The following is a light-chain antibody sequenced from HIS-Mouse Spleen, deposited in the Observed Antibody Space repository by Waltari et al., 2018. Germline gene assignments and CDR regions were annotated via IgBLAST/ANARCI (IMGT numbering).Light chain of an antibody. CDR1: SSNIGSNS. CDR3: AAWDDSLSGRV. CDR2: RNN. J-gene: IGLJ3*02. Sequence: QSVLTQPPSASGTPGQRVTISCSGSSSNIGSNSLSWYQQLPGTAPKRLIYRNNQRPSGVPDRFSVSKSGTSAALAISGLRSEDEADDYCAAWDDSLSGRVFGGGTKLTVL. V-gene: IGLV1-47*01.